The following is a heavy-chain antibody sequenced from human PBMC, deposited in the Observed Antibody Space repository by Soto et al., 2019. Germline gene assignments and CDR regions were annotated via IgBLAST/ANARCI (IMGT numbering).Heavy chain of an antibody. V-gene: IGHV1-2*02. D-gene: IGHD5-12*01. Sequence: HVQLVQSGAEVKKPGASVKVSCRASGYTFTGHYIHWVRQAPEQGPEWMGEIGPETGATRYAQKFQGRVTMTRDMSITTVYLELNNLSPDDTAVYYCGRGRSGQIVVFYWGQGTPVTVSS. CDR3: GRGRSGQIVVFY. J-gene: IGHJ4*02. CDR2: IGPETGAT. CDR1: GYTFTGHY.